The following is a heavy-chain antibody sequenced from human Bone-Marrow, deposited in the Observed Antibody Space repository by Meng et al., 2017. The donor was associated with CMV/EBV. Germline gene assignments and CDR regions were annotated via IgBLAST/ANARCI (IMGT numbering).Heavy chain of an antibody. V-gene: IGHV3-74*01. D-gene: IGHD3-3*01. J-gene: IGHJ6*02. CDR3: ARAYYDFWSGYFPVYYYYGMDV. CDR1: GFTFSSYW. CDR2: INSDGSST. Sequence: GESLKISCAASGFTFSSYWMHWVRQAPGKGLVWVSRINSDGSSTSYADSVKGRFTISRDNAKNSLYLQMNSLRAEDTAVYYCARAYYDFWSGYFPVYYYYGMDVWGQGTTVTVSS.